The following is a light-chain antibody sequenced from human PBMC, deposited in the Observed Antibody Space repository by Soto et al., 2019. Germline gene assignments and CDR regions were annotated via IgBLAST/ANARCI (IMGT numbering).Light chain of an antibody. Sequence: EIVMTQSPATLSVSPGETTRLSCRASQSSHSDVDGYQQKVGQTPRLLSHWASTRATCSAARFSGSGAGTEFTLTSSDVEPEDFAVYYCHQRQSWPLTFGQGTKVDI. V-gene: IGKV3D-15*01. CDR1: QSSHSD. CDR2: WAS. J-gene: IGKJ1*01. CDR3: HQRQSWPLT.